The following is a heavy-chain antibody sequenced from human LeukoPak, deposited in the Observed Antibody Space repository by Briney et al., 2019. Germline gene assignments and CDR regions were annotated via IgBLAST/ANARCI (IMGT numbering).Heavy chain of an antibody. CDR3: AKQDIVVVPAAMWFDP. D-gene: IGHD2-2*01. CDR2: IRGSGGST. J-gene: IGHJ5*02. Sequence: GGSWRLSCAASGFTFSSYAMSWVRQAPGRGLEWVSAIRGSGGSTYYADSGKGRFTISRDNSKNTLYLQMNSLRAEDTAVYYCAKQDIVVVPAAMWFDPWGQGTLVTVSS. CDR1: GFTFSSYA. V-gene: IGHV3-23*01.